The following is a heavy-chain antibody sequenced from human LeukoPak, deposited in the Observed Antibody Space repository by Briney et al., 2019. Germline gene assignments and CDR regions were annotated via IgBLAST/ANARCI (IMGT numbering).Heavy chain of an antibody. Sequence: SETLSLTCTVSGGSISSYYWSWIRQPAGKGLEWIGRIYTSGSTNYNPSLKSRVTMSVDTSKNQFSLKPSSVTAADTVVYYCARDEVVVVPAAMVDYYYYYYMDVWGKGTTVTVSS. V-gene: IGHV4-4*07. J-gene: IGHJ6*03. D-gene: IGHD2-2*01. CDR2: IYTSGST. CDR3: ARDEVVVVPAAMVDYYYYYYMDV. CDR1: GGSISSYY.